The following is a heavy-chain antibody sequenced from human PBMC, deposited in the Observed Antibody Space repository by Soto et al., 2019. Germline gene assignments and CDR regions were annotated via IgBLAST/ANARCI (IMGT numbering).Heavy chain of an antibody. CDR3: ASRSSSSWYHSWFDP. Sequence: SETLSLTCTVSGGSISSSSSYWGWIRQPPGKGLEWIGSIYYSGSAYYSPSLKSRVTISVDTSKNRFSLKLSSVTAADTAVYYCASRSSSSWYHSWFDPWGQGTLVTVSS. J-gene: IGHJ5*02. V-gene: IGHV4-39*01. D-gene: IGHD6-13*01. CDR1: GGSISSSSSY. CDR2: IYYSGSA.